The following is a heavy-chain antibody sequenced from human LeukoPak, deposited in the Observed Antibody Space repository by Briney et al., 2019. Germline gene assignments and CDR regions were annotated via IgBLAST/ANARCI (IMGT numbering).Heavy chain of an antibody. V-gene: IGHV1-2*02. J-gene: IGHJ6*03. Sequence: ASVKVSCKASGYTFTGYYMHWVRQAPGQGLEWMGWINPNSGGTNYAQKFQGRVTMTRDTSISTAYMELSRLRSDDTAVHYCARVFEFWSGYSRTDDMDVWGKGTTVTVSS. CDR1: GYTFTGYY. D-gene: IGHD3-3*01. CDR2: INPNSGGT. CDR3: ARVFEFWSGYSRTDDMDV.